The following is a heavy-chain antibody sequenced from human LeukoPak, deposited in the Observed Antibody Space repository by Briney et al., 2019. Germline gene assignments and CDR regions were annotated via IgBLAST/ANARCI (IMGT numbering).Heavy chain of an antibody. CDR1: GFTFSSYR. CDR3: ARDTYGDDAFDI. D-gene: IGHD4-17*01. V-gene: IGHV3-21*01. CDR2: ISSSSSYI. Sequence: KPGGSLRLSCAASGFTFSSYRMNWVRQAPGKGLEWVSSISSSSSYIYYADSVKGRFTISRDNAKNSLYLQMNSLRAEDTAVYYCARDTYGDDAFDIWGQGTMVTVSS. J-gene: IGHJ3*02.